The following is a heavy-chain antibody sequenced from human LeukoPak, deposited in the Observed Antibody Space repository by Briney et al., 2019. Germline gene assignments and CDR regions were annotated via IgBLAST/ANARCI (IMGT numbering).Heavy chain of an antibody. Sequence: GGSLRLSCAASGFTFSSYGMHWVRQAPGEGLEWVAVIWYDGSNKYYADSVRGRFTISRDNSKNTLYLQMNSLRAEDTAVYYCARESTPWELLRPDYFDYWGQGTLVTVSS. V-gene: IGHV3-33*01. D-gene: IGHD1-26*01. CDR2: IWYDGSNK. J-gene: IGHJ4*02. CDR3: ARESTPWELLRPDYFDY. CDR1: GFTFSSYG.